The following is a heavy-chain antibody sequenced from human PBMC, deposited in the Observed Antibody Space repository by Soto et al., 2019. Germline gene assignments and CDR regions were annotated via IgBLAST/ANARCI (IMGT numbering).Heavy chain of an antibody. CDR2: INPNSGAT. Sequence: QVQLVQSGAEVRKPGASVRVSCKASGYTFTGHYIHWVRQAPGQGLEWMGWINPNSGATNYAQKFQDWVSMSRDTSISAAYTELTSLRSDATAVYYCAREARHVGDSDFRAAYFTYFGHGGQGTLVTVS. CDR1: GYTFTGHY. CDR3: AREARHVGDSDFRAAYFTYFGH. V-gene: IGHV1-2*04. D-gene: IGHD3-10*01. J-gene: IGHJ4*02.